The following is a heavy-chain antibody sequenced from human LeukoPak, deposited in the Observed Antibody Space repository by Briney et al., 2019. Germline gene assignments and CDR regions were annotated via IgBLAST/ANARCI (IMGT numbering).Heavy chain of an antibody. CDR1: GFIFSTYA. CDR2: LSGDAGNT. D-gene: IGHD6-19*01. J-gene: IGHJ4*02. Sequence: GGSLRLSCAASGFIFSTYAMSWVRQAPGKGLEWVSTLSGDAGNTDYADSVKGRFIISRDNSKNTLYLQMNSLRAEDTAVYFCAKNTGYTTGWYFDYWGQGTLVTVSS. CDR3: AKNTGYTTGWYFDY. V-gene: IGHV3-23*01.